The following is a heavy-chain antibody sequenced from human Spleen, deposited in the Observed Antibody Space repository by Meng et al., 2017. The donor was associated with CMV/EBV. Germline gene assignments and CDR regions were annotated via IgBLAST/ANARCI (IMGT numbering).Heavy chain of an antibody. D-gene: IGHD6-13*01. CDR1: GFTFSSYA. Sequence: SGFTFSSYAMSWVRQAPGKGLEWVSAISGSGGSTYYADSVKGRFTISRDNSKNTLYLQMNSLRAEDTAVYYCAKAVNPQYSSRGLFDYWGQGTLVTVSS. J-gene: IGHJ4*02. V-gene: IGHV3-23*01. CDR3: AKAVNPQYSSRGLFDY. CDR2: ISGSGGST.